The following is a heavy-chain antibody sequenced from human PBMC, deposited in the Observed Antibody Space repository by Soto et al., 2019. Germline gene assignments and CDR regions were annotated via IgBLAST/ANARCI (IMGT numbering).Heavy chain of an antibody. CDR1: GYTFTSYG. CDR2: IITDNGHT. V-gene: IGHV1-18*04. Sequence: QDQLVQSGTEVKKPGSSLKVAFKASGYTFTSYGITWVRQAPGQGLEWMGGIITDNGHTYYAQRYQGRVTLTTDTSTNAAYMELRSLRSDDTAVYYCARAGYSSSWFSDYYYYGMDVWGQGNTGTDSS. J-gene: IGHJ6*02. D-gene: IGHD6-13*01. CDR3: ARAGYSSSWFSDYYYYGMDV.